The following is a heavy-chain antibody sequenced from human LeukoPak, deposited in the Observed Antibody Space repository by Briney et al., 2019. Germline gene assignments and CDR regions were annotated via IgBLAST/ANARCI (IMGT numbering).Heavy chain of an antibody. Sequence: PGGSLRLSCAASGFIFSNYAMHWARQAPGKGLEWVSSIDSSGGYMFYADSVKGRFIISRDNAKDSLYLQMNSLRVEDTAVYYCLRGDRRDYWGQGTLVTVSS. J-gene: IGHJ4*02. CDR3: LRGDRRDY. CDR1: GFIFSNYA. V-gene: IGHV3-21*06. CDR2: IDSSGGYM.